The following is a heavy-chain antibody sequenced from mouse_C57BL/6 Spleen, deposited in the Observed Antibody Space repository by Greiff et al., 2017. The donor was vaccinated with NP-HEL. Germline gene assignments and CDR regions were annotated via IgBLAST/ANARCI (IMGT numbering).Heavy chain of an antibody. CDR3: ARADYGRAWFAY. CDR2: IDPSDSET. CDR1: GYTFTSYW. D-gene: IGHD1-1*01. V-gene: IGHV1-52*01. Sequence: QVQLQQPGAELVRPGSSVKLSCKASGYTFTSYWMHWVKQRPIQGLEWIGNIDPSDSETHYNQKFKDKATLTADKSSSTAYMQLSSLTSEDSAVYYCARADYGRAWFAYWGQGTLVTVSA. J-gene: IGHJ3*01.